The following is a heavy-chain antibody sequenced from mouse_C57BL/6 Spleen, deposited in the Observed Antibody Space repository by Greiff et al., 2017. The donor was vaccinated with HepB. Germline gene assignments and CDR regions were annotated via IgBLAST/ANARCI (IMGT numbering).Heavy chain of an antibody. CDR3: ARRGGYYWYFDV. CDR2: IDPSDSYT. J-gene: IGHJ1*03. CDR1: GYTFTSYW. Sequence: VQLQQPGAELVRPGPSVKLSCKASGYTFTSYWMHWVKQRPGQGLEWIGVIDPSDSYTNYNQKFKGKATLTVDTSSSTAYMQLSSLTSEDSAVYYCARRGGYYWYFDVWGTGTTVTVSS. V-gene: IGHV1-59*01. D-gene: IGHD1-1*02.